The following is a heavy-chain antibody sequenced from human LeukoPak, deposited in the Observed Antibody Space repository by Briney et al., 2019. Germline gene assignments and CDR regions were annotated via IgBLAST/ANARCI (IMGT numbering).Heavy chain of an antibody. CDR3: ARTYCTSATCSGRFPFDV. CDR2: ISGSSSTI. Sequence: GGSLRLSCAASGFTFSTYSINWVRQAPGKGLEWISYISGSSSTIYYADSVKGRFLISRDNAKNSLYLQINSLRDEDTAVYYCARTYCTSATCSGRFPFDVWGQGTMVTVST. D-gene: IGHD2-2*01. J-gene: IGHJ3*01. CDR1: GFTFSTYS. V-gene: IGHV3-48*02.